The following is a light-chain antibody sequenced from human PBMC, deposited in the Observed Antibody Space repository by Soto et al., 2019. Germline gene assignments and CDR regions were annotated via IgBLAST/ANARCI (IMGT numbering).Light chain of an antibody. CDR2: EVV. V-gene: IGLV2-23*02. CDR1: SSDVINYNL. Sequence: QSVLTQPASVSGSPGQSITISCSGTSSDVINYNLVSWYQQHPGKAPKLLLYEVVKRPSGISNRFSGSTSAHTASLTISGLRAEDEGDFFCCSSAGATPPHVFGTGTKATV. CDR3: CSSAGATPPHV. J-gene: IGLJ1*01.